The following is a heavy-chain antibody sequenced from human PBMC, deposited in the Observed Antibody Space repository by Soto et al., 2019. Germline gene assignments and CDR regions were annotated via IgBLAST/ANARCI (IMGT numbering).Heavy chain of an antibody. J-gene: IGHJ4*02. D-gene: IGHD3-22*01. Sequence: QVQLQESGPGLVKPSQTLSLTCTVSGGSISSGGYYWSWILQHPGKGLEWIGYIYYSGSTYYNPSLKSRVTISVDTSKNQFSLKLSSVTAADTAVYYCARYHSSGYRMIDYWGQGTLVTVSS. CDR1: GGSISSGGYY. V-gene: IGHV4-31*03. CDR2: IYYSGST. CDR3: ARYHSSGYRMIDY.